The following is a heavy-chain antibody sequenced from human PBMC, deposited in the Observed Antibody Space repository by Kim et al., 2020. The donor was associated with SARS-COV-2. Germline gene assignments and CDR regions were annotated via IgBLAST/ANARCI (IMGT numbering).Heavy chain of an antibody. V-gene: IGHV7-4-1*02. Sequence: ASVKVSCKASGYTFTSYAMNWVRQAPGQGLEWMGWINTNTGNPTYAQGFTGRFVFSLDTSVSTAYLQISSLKAEDTAVYYCARDAIAARPLNWFDPWGQGTLVTVSS. J-gene: IGHJ5*02. D-gene: IGHD6-6*01. CDR1: GYTFTSYA. CDR2: INTNTGNP. CDR3: ARDAIAARPLNWFDP.